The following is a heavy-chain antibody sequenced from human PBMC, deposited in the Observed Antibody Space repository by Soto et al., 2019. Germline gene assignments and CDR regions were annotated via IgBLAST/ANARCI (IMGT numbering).Heavy chain of an antibody. V-gene: IGHV3-23*01. Sequence: EVQLLESGGGLVQPGGSLKLCCAASGFTFSSYAMSWVRQAPGKGLEWVSAISGSGGSTYYADSVKGRFTISRDNSKNTLYLQMNSLRAEDTAVYYCAKDRYCSGGSCLLDYWGQGTLVTVSS. CDR3: AKDRYCSGGSCLLDY. CDR1: GFTFSSYA. D-gene: IGHD2-15*01. J-gene: IGHJ4*02. CDR2: ISGSGGST.